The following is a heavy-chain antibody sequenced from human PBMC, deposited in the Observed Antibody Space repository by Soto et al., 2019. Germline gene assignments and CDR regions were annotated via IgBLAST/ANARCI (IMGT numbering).Heavy chain of an antibody. J-gene: IGHJ4*02. CDR3: TRAGSLQWLVPEDF. D-gene: IGHD6-19*01. CDR1: GGTFSSYA. Sequence: SVKVSCKASGGTFSSYAISWARQAPGQGLEWMGGIIPIFGTANYAQKFQGRVTITADESKSIAYLQMNSLKTEDTAVYYCTRAGSLQWLVPEDFWGQGTLVTVSS. CDR2: IIPIFGTA. V-gene: IGHV1-69*13.